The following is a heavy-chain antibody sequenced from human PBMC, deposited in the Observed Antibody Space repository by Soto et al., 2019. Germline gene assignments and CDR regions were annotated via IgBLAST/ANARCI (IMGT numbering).Heavy chain of an antibody. CDR2: ISYDGSNK. CDR1: GFTFSSYA. D-gene: IGHD3-3*01. V-gene: IGHV3-30-3*01. J-gene: IGHJ6*02. CDR3: ARPQNYDFWSGGASPNYYYGMDV. Sequence: GGSLRLSCAAYGFTFSSYAMHWVRQAPGKGLEWVAVISYDGSNKYYADSVKGRFTISRDNSKNTLYLQMNSLRAEDTAVYYCARPQNYDFWSGGASPNYYYGMDVWGQGTTVTVSS.